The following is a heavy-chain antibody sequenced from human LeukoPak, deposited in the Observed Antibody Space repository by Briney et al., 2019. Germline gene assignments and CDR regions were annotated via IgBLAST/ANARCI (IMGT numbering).Heavy chain of an antibody. CDR2: IYYSGST. V-gene: IGHV4-30-4*08. D-gene: IGHD2-15*01. Sequence: SETLSLTCTVSGGSISSGDYYWSWIRQPPGKGLEWIGYIYYSGSTYYNPSLKSRVTISVDTSKNQFSLKLSSVTAADTAVYYRARAPAATNWFDPWGQGTLVTASS. J-gene: IGHJ5*02. CDR1: GGSISSGDYY. CDR3: ARAPAATNWFDP.